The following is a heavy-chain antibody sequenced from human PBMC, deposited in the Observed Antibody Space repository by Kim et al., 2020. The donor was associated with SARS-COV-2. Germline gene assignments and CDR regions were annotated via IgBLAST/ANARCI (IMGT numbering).Heavy chain of an antibody. J-gene: IGHJ4*02. Sequence: SETLSLTCTVSGGSISSSSYYWGWIRQPPGKGLEWIGSIYYSRSTYYNPSRKSRVTISVDTSKNQFTLKLSSVTAADTAEYYCARPMATPGGFDYWGQGTLVTVSS. D-gene: IGHD5-12*01. CDR1: GGSISSSSYY. V-gene: IGHV4-39*01. CDR2: IYYSRST. CDR3: ARPMATPGGFDY.